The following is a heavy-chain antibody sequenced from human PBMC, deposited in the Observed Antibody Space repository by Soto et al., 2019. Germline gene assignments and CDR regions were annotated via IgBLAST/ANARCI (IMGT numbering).Heavy chain of an antibody. CDR1: GFTFSSYW. CDR2: INSDGSST. J-gene: IGHJ5*02. D-gene: IGHD6-13*01. CDR3: ARTGYSSSWYFAWFDP. V-gene: IGHV3-74*01. Sequence: GGSLRLSCAASGFTFSSYWMHWVRQAPGRGLVWVSRINSDGSSTSYADSVKGRFTISRDNAKNTLYLQMNSLRAEDTAVYYCARTGYSSSWYFAWFDPWGQGTLVTVSS.